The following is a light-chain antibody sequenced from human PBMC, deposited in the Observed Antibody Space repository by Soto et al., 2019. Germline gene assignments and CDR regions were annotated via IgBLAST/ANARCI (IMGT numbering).Light chain of an antibody. Sequence: DIQLTQSPSFLSASVGDRVTITYRASQDISSYLAWYQQRPGKVPKLLIYAASTLQSGVPSRFSGSGSGPEFTLTISSLQPEDFATYYCQQVNRYPVTFGQGTRLEI. V-gene: IGKV1-9*01. CDR1: QDISSY. J-gene: IGKJ5*01. CDR3: QQVNRYPVT. CDR2: AAS.